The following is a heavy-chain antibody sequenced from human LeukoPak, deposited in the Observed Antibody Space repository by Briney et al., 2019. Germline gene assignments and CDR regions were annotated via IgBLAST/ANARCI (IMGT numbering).Heavy chain of an antibody. J-gene: IGHJ4*02. CDR2: ISYDGSNK. CDR3: AKQRARGELSLPLDY. CDR1: GFTFSSYG. D-gene: IGHD3-16*02. Sequence: GGSLRLSCAASGFTFSSYGMHWVRQAPGKGLEWVAVISYDGSNKYYADSVKGRFTISRDNSKNTLYLQMNSLRAEDTAVYYCAKQRARGELSLPLDYWGQGTLVTVSS. V-gene: IGHV3-30*18.